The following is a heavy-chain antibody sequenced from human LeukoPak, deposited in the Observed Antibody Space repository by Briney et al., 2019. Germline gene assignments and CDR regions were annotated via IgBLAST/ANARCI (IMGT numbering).Heavy chain of an antibody. CDR2: IYYSGRT. CDR3: ARMRKAGLRFLEWLFTFDY. Sequence: SETLSLTCNVSGGSISNYYWNWIRQPPGKGLEWIGYIYYSGRTNYNPSLKSRVTISVDTSKNQFSLKLSSVTAADTAVYYCARMRKAGLRFLEWLFTFDYWGQGTLVTVSS. J-gene: IGHJ4*02. V-gene: IGHV4-59*12. D-gene: IGHD3-3*01. CDR1: GGSISNYY.